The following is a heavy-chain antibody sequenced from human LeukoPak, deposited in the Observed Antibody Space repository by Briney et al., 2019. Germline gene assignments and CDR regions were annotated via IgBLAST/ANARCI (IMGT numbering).Heavy chain of an antibody. D-gene: IGHD3-9*01. J-gene: IGHJ6*03. CDR3: ARVFNYYYMDV. V-gene: IGHV1-46*01. CDR2: INPSRGST. CDR1: GYAFTSYY. Sequence: ASVKVSCKASGYAFTSYYMHWVRQAPGQGLEWMGIINPSRGSTSQAQTFQGRVTMTRDMSTSTVSMELSSLRSEDTAVYYCARVFNYYYMDVWGKGTTVTISS.